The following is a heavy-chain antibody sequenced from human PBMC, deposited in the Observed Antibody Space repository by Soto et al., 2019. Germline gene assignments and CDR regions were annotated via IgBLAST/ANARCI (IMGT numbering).Heavy chain of an antibody. D-gene: IGHD5-18*01. J-gene: IGHJ4*02. V-gene: IGHV4-38-2*02. CDR2: IYHSGST. Sequence: SETLSLTCAVSGYSISSGYYWGWIRQPPGKGLEWIGSIYHSGSTYYNPSLKSRVTISVDTSKNQFSLKLSSVTAADTAVYYCARDRRGYSYGVDYWGQGTLVTVPQ. CDR3: ARDRRGYSYGVDY. CDR1: GYSISSGYY.